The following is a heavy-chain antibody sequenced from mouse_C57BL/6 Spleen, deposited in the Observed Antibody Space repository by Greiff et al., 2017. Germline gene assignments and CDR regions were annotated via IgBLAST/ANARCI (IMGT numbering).Heavy chain of an antibody. J-gene: IGHJ2*01. CDR2: IYPGCGSP. D-gene: IGHD2-4*01. Sequence: QVQLQPSGAELVKPGASVKMSCKASGYTFPSYWITWVKQRPGQGLEWIGDIYPGCGSPNYNEKFKRKATLTVDTSSSTAYMQLSSLTSEDSAVYYCARNVYYDYPYYFDYWGQGTTLTVSS. CDR1: GYTFPSYW. V-gene: IGHV1-55*01. CDR3: ARNVYYDYPYYFDY.